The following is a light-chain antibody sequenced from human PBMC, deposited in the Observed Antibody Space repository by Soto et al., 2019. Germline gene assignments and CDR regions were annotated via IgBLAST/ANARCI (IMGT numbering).Light chain of an antibody. J-gene: IGLJ2*01. CDR1: SSDVGGYNY. Sequence: QSELTQPASVSGSPVQSITISCTGTSSDVGGYNYVSWYQQHPGKAPKLMIYEFSNRPSGVSNRFSGSKSGKTAFLTISGLQDDDEVDYYCSSYTSSSTLVFGGGTK. V-gene: IGLV2-14*01. CDR2: EFS. CDR3: SSYTSSSTLV.